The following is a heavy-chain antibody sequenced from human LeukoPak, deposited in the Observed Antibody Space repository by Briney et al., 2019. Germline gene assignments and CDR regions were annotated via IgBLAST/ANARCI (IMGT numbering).Heavy chain of an antibody. CDR2: IIPSGDTT. Sequence: ASVKVPCKASGGTFSSYAISWVRQAPGQGLEWMGKIIPSGDTTTYAQKFQGKVTMTRDTSTSTVYMELRSLRSDDTAVYYCARDRNGDQRANAFDIWGQGTMVTVSS. V-gene: IGHV1-46*01. CDR1: GGTFSSYA. D-gene: IGHD2-21*02. CDR3: ARDRNGDQRANAFDI. J-gene: IGHJ3*02.